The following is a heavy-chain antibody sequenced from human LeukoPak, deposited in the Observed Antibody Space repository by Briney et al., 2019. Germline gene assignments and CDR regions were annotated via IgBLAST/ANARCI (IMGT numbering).Heavy chain of an antibody. J-gene: IGHJ6*02. CDR3: ARDLRSSWYELGHGMDV. D-gene: IGHD6-13*01. V-gene: IGHV4-30-4*01. CDR1: GGSISRGDYY. Sequence: SQTLSLTCTVSGGSISRGDYYWSWIRQARGKGLEWFGYVYYSGSTYYNPSLKRPVTIGLGTSKNQSSLKPSSVTAADTAVYYCARDLRSSWYELGHGMDVWGQGTTVTVSS. CDR2: VYYSGST.